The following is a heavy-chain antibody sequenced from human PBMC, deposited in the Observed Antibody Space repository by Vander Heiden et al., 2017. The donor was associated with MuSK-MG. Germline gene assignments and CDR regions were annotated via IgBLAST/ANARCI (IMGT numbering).Heavy chain of an antibody. CDR1: GFTFSSYA. D-gene: IGHD2-21*01. CDR3: AKKRGSVIPYFDY. Sequence: EVQLLESGGGLVQPGGSLRLSCAVSGFTFSSYAMSWVRQAPGKGLEWISSIGGTGYVTYYADAVKGRFTISRDNSKNTLYLQMNRLRAEDTAVYYSAKKRGSVIPYFDYWCQGTVVTVSS. J-gene: IGHJ4*02. V-gene: IGHV3-23*01. CDR2: IGGTGYVT.